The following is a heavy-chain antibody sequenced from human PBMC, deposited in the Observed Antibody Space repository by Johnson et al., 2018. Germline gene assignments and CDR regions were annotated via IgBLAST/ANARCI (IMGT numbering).Heavy chain of an antibody. D-gene: IGHD3-16*01. CDR3: SIWGGALDL. V-gene: IGHV3-30-3*01. CDR2: ISYDGSNK. J-gene: IGHJ3*01. Sequence: QVQLVQSGGGVVQPGRSLRLSCAASGFTFNNYAMHWVRQAPGKGLEWVAVISYDGSNKYYVDSVKGRFIISRDHAENSLYLQMNSLRAEDTAGYYCSIWGGALDLWGQGTLVTVSS. CDR1: GFTFNNYA.